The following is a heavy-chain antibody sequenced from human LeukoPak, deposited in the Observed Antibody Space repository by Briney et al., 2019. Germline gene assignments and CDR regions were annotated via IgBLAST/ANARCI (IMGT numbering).Heavy chain of an antibody. CDR3: ARDYEEYQLPVYYFDY. CDR1: GFTFSSYG. V-gene: IGHV3-33*01. CDR2: IWYDGSNK. Sequence: GRSLRLSCAASGFTFSSYGMHWVRQAPGKGLEWVAVIWYDGSNKYYADSVKGRFTISRDNSKNTLYLQMNSLRAEDTAVYYCARDYEEYQLPVYYFDYWGQGTLVTASS. J-gene: IGHJ4*02. D-gene: IGHD2-2*01.